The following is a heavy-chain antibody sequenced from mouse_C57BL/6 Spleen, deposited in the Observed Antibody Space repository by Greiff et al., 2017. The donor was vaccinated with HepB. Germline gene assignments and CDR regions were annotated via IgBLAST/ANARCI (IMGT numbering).Heavy chain of an antibody. D-gene: IGHD2-4*01. Sequence: QVQLQQPGAELVRPGSSVKLSCKASGYTFTSYWMDWVKQRPGQGLEWIGNIYPSDSETHYNQKFKDKATLTVDKSSSTAYMQLSSLTSEDSAVYYCASSYDYDGGAWFAYWGQGTLVTVSA. V-gene: IGHV1-61*01. CDR2: IYPSDSET. J-gene: IGHJ3*01. CDR1: GYTFTSYW. CDR3: ASSYDYDGGAWFAY.